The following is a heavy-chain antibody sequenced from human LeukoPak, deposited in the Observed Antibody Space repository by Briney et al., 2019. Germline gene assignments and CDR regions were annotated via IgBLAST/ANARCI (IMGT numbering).Heavy chain of an antibody. CDR3: SKGQELDDGVLES. J-gene: IGHJ4*02. Sequence: GGSLRLSCAASGFTFSGYSMDWVRQAPGKGLEWVSYISSSSSTVYYADSVKGRFTISRDNAKSTVYLQMNSLSAEDTAIYYCSKGQELDDGVLESWGRGTLVTVSS. V-gene: IGHV3-48*01. CDR1: GFTFSGYS. CDR2: ISSSSSTV. D-gene: IGHD1-1*01.